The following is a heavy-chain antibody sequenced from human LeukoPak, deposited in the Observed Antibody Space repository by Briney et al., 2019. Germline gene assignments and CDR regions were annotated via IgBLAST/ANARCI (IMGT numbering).Heavy chain of an antibody. D-gene: IGHD4-17*01. Sequence: GGSLRLSCAASGFTFSSYAMHWVRQAPGKGLEWVAVIGYDGSNKYYGDSVKGRFTISRDNSKNTLYLQMNSLRAEDTAVYYCARDGRDYGDYFWYFDYWGQGTLVTVSS. CDR2: IGYDGSNK. J-gene: IGHJ4*02. V-gene: IGHV3-33*08. CDR1: GFTFSSYA. CDR3: ARDGRDYGDYFWYFDY.